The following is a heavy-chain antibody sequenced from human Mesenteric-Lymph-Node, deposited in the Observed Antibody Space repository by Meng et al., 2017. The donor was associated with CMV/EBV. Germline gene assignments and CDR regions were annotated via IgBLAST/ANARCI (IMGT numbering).Heavy chain of an antibody. CDR1: GFTFNNYA. V-gene: IGHV3-74*01. CDR3: ARDPGYYYDSSEYYFDY. J-gene: IGHJ4*02. CDR2: INSDGSST. Sequence: GESLKISCTASGFTFNNYAMNWVRQAPGKGLEWVSRINSDGSSTSYADSVKGRFTISRDNAKNTLYLQMNSLRAEDTAVYYCARDPGYYYDSSEYYFDYWGQGTLVTVSS. D-gene: IGHD3-22*01.